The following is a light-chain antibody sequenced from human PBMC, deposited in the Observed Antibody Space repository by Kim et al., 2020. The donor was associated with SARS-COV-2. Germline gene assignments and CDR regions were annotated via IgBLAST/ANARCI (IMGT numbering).Light chain of an antibody. V-gene: IGLV2-11*03. CDR3: ASWDDSLNAWV. J-gene: IGLJ3*02. Sequence: QSVTISCPGTSSDVCGYNYVSWYQPHPGKAPTLMIYDVSKRPSGLPDRFSGSKSGNTASLTICDLRSEDEADYHCASWDDSLNAWVFGGGTQLTVL. CDR1: SSDVCGYNY. CDR2: DVS.